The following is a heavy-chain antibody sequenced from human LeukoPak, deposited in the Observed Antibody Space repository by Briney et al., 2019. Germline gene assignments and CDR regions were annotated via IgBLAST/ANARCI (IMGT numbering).Heavy chain of an antibody. CDR1: GFTFSSYW. CDR3: ARALFDD. CDR2: IKQDGREK. Sequence: GGSLRLFCAASGFTFSSYWMSWLRQAPGKGLEWVANIKQDGREKYYVDSVKGRFTISRDNAKNSLYLQMNSLSAEGTGVYDCARALFDDWGQGTLVTVSS. J-gene: IGHJ4*02. V-gene: IGHV3-7*01.